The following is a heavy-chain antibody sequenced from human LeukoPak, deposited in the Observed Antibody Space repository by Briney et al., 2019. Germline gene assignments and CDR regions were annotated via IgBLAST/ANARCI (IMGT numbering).Heavy chain of an antibody. CDR1: GFTFSSYS. Sequence: GGSLRLSCAASGFTFSSYSMNWVRQAPGKGLEWVSSISSSSSYIYYAGSVKGRFTISRDNSKNTVYLQMSSLRAEDTAIYYCARNQNYANDYWGQGTLVTVSS. CDR2: ISSSSSYI. V-gene: IGHV3-21*04. D-gene: IGHD3-16*01. J-gene: IGHJ4*02. CDR3: ARNQNYANDY.